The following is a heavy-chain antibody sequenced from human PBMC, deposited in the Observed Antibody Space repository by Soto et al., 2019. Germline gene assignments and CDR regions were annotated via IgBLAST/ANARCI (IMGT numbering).Heavy chain of an antibody. CDR3: ANSRAVVGSYFDY. CDR1: GFAFSSYA. D-gene: IGHD2-15*01. V-gene: IGHV3-23*01. J-gene: IGHJ4*02. Sequence: PGGSLRLSCAASGFAFSSYAMNWVRQAPGKGLEWVSVISGSGSSTYYADSVKGRFTISRDNSKNTLYLQMSSLRADDTAVYYCANSRAVVGSYFDYWGQGTLVTVSS. CDR2: ISGSGSST.